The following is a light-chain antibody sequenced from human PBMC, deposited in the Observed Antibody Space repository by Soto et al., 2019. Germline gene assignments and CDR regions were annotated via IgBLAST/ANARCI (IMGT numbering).Light chain of an antibody. Sequence: DIYLTHSPSTLSASVWDRVSNTFRASQSVGNSLAWYQQRPGKAPKLLIFDASTLESGVPSKFSGSGSDTEFTFTISSLQPDDSATYYCQQYNTYGLTFGGGTKV. V-gene: IGKV1-5*01. CDR3: QQYNTYGLT. J-gene: IGKJ4*02. CDR1: QSVGNS. CDR2: DAS.